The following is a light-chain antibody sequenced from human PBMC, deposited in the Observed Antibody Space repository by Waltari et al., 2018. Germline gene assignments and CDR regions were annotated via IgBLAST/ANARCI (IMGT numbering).Light chain of an antibody. CDR2: DNK. Sequence: QSVLTQPPSVSAAPGQKVTISCYGRSSNIGNNYVSWYQHLPGTAPKVVIYDNKRRPSGMSDRFSVSKSDTSATLVITGLQTGDEGDYYCATWDGSLSAEVFGGGTKLTVL. CDR1: SSNIGNNY. V-gene: IGLV1-51*01. CDR3: ATWDGSLSAEV. J-gene: IGLJ2*01.